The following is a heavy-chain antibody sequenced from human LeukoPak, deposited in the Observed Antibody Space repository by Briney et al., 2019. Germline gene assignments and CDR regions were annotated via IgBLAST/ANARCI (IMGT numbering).Heavy chain of an antibody. CDR1: GFAFSNYG. CDR3: AKRGYYYESSGYYYFDY. J-gene: IGHJ4*02. Sequence: GGSLRLSCAASGFAFSNYGMSWVRQAPGKGLEWVSLISGRDSNTYYADSVEGRFTISRDDSKSTLYLQMNSLRAEDTALYYCAKRGYYYESSGYYYFDYWGQGSLVTVSS. CDR2: ISGRDSNT. D-gene: IGHD3-22*01. V-gene: IGHV3-23*01.